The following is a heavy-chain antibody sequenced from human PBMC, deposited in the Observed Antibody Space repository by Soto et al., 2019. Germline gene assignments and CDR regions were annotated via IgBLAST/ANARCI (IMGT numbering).Heavy chain of an antibody. V-gene: IGHV1-69*13. CDR1: GGTFSSYA. Sequence: GASVIVSCKASGGTFSSYAISWVRQAPGQGLEWMGGIIPIFGTANYAQKFQGRVTITADESTSTAYLELSCLRSEDTAVYYCARGTCNLTRHYFDYWGQGTLVTVSS. CDR3: ARGTCNLTRHYFDY. D-gene: IGHD4-4*01. J-gene: IGHJ4*02. CDR2: IIPIFGTA.